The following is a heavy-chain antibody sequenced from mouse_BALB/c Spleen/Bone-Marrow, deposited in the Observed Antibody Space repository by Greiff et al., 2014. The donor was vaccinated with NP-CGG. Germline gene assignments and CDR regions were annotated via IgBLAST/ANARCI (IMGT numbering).Heavy chain of an antibody. D-gene: IGHD1-1*01. CDR1: GYTFTNYW. CDR3: ARGRTSVGSDY. Sequence: VQLQQSGAEVVKPGASVKVSCKASGYTFTNYWMQWVKQRPGQGLEWIGEIEPSDSYTKYNQDFKGKATLTVDKSSSTAYMQLSSLTSEDSAVYYCARGRTSVGSDYWGQGTSLTVSS. V-gene: IGHV1-69*02. J-gene: IGHJ2*02. CDR2: IEPSDSYT.